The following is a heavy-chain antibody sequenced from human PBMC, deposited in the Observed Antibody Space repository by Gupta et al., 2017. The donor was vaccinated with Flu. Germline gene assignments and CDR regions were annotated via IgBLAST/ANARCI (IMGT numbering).Heavy chain of an antibody. CDR3: ARGRYYNYGRQFYFDY. V-gene: IGHV4-34*02. Sequence: QVQLQQWGAGLLKPSETLSLTCGLYGGFFSGFRWIWIRQPPGRGLEWIGDVNHSGNTDYSPSLKSRVTISVDTSKSQFSLEVNSVTAADTAVYYCARGRYYNYGRQFYFDYWGQGTLVTVSS. J-gene: IGHJ4*02. CDR1: GGFFSGFR. CDR2: VNHSGNT. D-gene: IGHD5-18*01.